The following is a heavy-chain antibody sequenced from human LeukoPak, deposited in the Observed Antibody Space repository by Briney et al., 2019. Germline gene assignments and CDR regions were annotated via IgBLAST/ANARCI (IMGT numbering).Heavy chain of an antibody. CDR2: INPSGRST. CDR1: GYTFTSNH. CDR3: SKEQGQVPGPLVVPGTYYFDY. J-gene: IGHJ4*02. Sequence: ASVKVSCKASGYTFTSNHIHWVRQAPGQGLDWMGIINPSGRSTNYAHKFQGRVTMTIDTPTSPVYMELSSLTAEDTAVYHCSKEQGQVPGPLVVPGTYYFDYWGQGTLLTVSS. D-gene: IGHD2-15*01. V-gene: IGHV1-46*01.